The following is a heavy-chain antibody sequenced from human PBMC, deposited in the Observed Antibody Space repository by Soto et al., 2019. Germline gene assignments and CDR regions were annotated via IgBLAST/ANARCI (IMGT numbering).Heavy chain of an antibody. CDR1: GFTFSSYS. D-gene: IGHD6-6*01. J-gene: IGHJ5*02. Sequence: PGGSLRLSCAASGFTFSSYSMNWVRQAPGKGLEWVSSISSSSSYIYYADSVKGRFTISRDNAKNSLYLQMNSLRAEDTAVYYCARGIRLSSSSKNWFDPWGQGTLVTVSS. CDR2: ISSSSSYI. V-gene: IGHV3-21*01. CDR3: ARGIRLSSSSKNWFDP.